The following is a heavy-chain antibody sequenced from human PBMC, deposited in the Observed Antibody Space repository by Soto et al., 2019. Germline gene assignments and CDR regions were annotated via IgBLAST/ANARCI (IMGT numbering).Heavy chain of an antibody. Sequence: PGGSLRLSCAASGFTFSSYGMHWVRQAPGKGLEWVAVISYDGSNKYYADSVKGRFTISRDNSKNTLYPQMNSLRAEDTAVYYCANDYYDSSGYRVREYYYYYYGMDVWGQGTTVTV. CDR1: GFTFSSYG. CDR2: ISYDGSNK. CDR3: ANDYYDSSGYRVREYYYYYYGMDV. J-gene: IGHJ6*02. V-gene: IGHV3-30*18. D-gene: IGHD3-22*01.